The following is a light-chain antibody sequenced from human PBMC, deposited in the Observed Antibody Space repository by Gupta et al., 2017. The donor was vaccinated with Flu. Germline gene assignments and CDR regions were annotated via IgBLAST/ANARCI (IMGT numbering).Light chain of an antibody. V-gene: IGLV3-21*02. Sequence: GQTISGTGRRNNIGSNSVNWYQQMPGKAPVLLVDYDLDRPSGITDRFSGSNSGDTATLPISRVQAEDEADYYCTAWDTNRNHWVFGGGTKLTVL. CDR2: YDL. CDR3: TAWDTNRNHWV. CDR1: NIGSNS. J-gene: IGLJ3*02.